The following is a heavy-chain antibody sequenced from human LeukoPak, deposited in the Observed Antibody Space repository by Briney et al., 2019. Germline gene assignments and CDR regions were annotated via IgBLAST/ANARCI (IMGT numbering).Heavy chain of an antibody. CDR3: AREYSSSWYRVWYFDY. Sequence: PGGSLRLSCAASGFTFSSYWMSWVRQAPGKGLEWVANIKQDGSEKYYVDSVKGRFTISRDNAKNSLYLQMNSLRAEDTAVYYCAREYSSSWYRVWYFDYWGQGTLVTVSS. D-gene: IGHD6-13*01. J-gene: IGHJ4*02. CDR2: IKQDGSEK. CDR1: GFTFSSYW. V-gene: IGHV3-7*01.